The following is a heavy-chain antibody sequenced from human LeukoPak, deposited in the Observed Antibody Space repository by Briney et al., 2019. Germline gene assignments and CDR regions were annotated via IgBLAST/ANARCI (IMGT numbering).Heavy chain of an antibody. D-gene: IGHD1-26*01. CDR2: IYYSGNT. CDR1: GGSISSSSSY. Sequence: SETLSLTCTVSGGSISSSSSYWGWLRQPPGKGLEWIVTIYYSGNTNYSPSLESRVTVSEYTSTNLFSLKLTSGTAADPAVYHCARQTSGMSFDIWGQGIVVTVSS. J-gene: IGHJ3*02. V-gene: IGHV4-39*01. CDR3: ARQTSGMSFDI.